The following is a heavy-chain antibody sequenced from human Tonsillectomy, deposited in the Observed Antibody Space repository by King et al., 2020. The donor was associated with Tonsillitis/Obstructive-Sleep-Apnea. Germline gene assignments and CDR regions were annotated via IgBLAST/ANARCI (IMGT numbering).Heavy chain of an antibody. Sequence: TLKESGPTLVKPTQTLTLTCTFSGFSLSTSGVGVGWIRQPPGKALEGLALIYWDDDKRYSPSRKSRLTIPKDTSKNQVVLTMTNMDPVDTATYYCAHQYYDFLTTYWFDPWGQGTLVTVSS. CDR1: GFSLSTSGVG. D-gene: IGHD3-3*01. V-gene: IGHV2-5*02. CDR2: IYWDDDK. J-gene: IGHJ5*02. CDR3: AHQYYDFLTTYWFDP.